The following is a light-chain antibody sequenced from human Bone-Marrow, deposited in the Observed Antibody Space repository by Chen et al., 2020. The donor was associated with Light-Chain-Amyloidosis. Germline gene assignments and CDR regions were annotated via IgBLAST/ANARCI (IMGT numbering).Light chain of an antibody. CDR1: SGYVGRYDR. J-gene: IGLJ2*01. Sequence: QSALTQPPSVSGSPGQSVTISCTGTSGYVGRYDRVSWYQQSPGTAPKVIIFEVNNRPSGVPDRFAGSKSGNAASLTSSGLQAEDEGDYYCSSYTSISTLIFGGGTKLTVL. CDR2: EVN. CDR3: SSYTSISTLI. V-gene: IGLV2-18*02.